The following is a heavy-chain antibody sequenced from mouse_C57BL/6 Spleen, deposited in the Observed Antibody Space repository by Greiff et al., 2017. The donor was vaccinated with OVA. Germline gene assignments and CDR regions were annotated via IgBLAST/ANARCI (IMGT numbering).Heavy chain of an antibody. V-gene: IGHV3-6*01. D-gene: IGHD2-3*01. CDR2: ISYDGSN. CDR1: GYSITSGYY. CDR3: ARADGYLDFDY. J-gene: IGHJ2*01. Sequence: EVQLVESGPGLVKPSQSLSLTCSVTGYSITSGYYWNWIRQFPGNKLEWMGYISYDGSNNYNPSLKNRISITRDTSKNQFFLKLNSVTTEDTATYYCARADGYLDFDYWGQGTTLTVSS.